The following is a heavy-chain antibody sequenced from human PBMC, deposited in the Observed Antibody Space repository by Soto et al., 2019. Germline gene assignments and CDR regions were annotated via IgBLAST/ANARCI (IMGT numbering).Heavy chain of an antibody. V-gene: IGHV4-59*01. CDR1: GGSISSYY. Sequence: QVQLQESGPGLVKPSETLSLTCTVSGGSISSYYWSWIRQPPGKGLEWIGYISYSGSTNYTPSLKSRVTISVDTSKNQFSLKVGSVTAADTAVYYCVRDCYASSCFDYWGQGILVTVSS. D-gene: IGHD6-13*01. CDR3: VRDCYASSCFDY. CDR2: ISYSGST. J-gene: IGHJ4*02.